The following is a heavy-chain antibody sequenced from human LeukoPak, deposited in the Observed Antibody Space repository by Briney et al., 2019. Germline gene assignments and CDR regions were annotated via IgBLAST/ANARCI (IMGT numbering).Heavy chain of an antibody. V-gene: IGHV1-18*01. CDR3: AREVVVEPAAMGHYDFWSGYYTGDAFDI. CDR1: GYTFTSYG. CDR2: ISAYNGNT. D-gene: IGHD3-3*01. J-gene: IGHJ3*02. Sequence: ASVKVSCKASGYTFTSYGISWVRQAPGQGLEWMGWISAYNGNTNYAQKLQGRVTMTTDTSTSTAYMELRSLRSDDTAVYYCAREVVVEPAAMGHYDFWSGYYTGDAFDIWGQGTMVTVSS.